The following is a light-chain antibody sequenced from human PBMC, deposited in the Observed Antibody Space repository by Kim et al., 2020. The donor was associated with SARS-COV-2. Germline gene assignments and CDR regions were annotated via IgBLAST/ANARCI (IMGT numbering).Light chain of an antibody. CDR3: QQRGN. J-gene: IGKJ5*01. CDR1: QSVGTY. Sequence: VVRQSPAPLSLSPGERATLTCRASQSVGTYLAWYQQKPGQAPRLLIYDATKRATGIPARFRGSGSGTDFTRTIGTLEPEDSAVYYCQQRGNFGQGTRLEIK. V-gene: IGKV3-11*01. CDR2: DAT.